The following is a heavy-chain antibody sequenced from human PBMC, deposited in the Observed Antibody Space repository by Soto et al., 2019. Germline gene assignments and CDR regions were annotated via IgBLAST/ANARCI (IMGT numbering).Heavy chain of an antibody. Sequence: QITLKESGPTLVKPTQPLTLTCTFSGFSLSTRAVGVGWIRQPPGKALEWLALIYWNDDKRYSPSLKNRLTITKDTSKNHVDLTMTNMDPVDTATYYCAHRHELGSFDIWGQGTKVTVSS. CDR2: IYWNDDK. CDR1: GFSLSTRAVG. V-gene: IGHV2-5*01. D-gene: IGHD1-26*01. J-gene: IGHJ3*02. CDR3: AHRHELGSFDI.